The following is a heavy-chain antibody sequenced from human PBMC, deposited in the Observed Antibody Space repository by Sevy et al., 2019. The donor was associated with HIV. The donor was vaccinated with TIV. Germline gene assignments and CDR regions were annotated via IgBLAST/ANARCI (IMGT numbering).Heavy chain of an antibody. J-gene: IGHJ4*02. Sequence: GGSLRLSCAASGFAFYGYSMSWIRQAPGKGLEWVATLSFVCGKINYADSVKGRFTISRDNSKNSFYLQMDNLRVEDTALYYCAREGCTRPHDYWGQGTRVTVSS. CDR2: LSFVCGKI. V-gene: IGHV3-23*01. CDR1: GFAFYGYS. CDR3: AREGCTRPHDY. D-gene: IGHD2-8*01.